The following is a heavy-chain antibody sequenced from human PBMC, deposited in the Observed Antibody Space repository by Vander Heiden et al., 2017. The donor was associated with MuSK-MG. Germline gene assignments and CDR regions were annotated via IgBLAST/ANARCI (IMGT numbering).Heavy chain of an antibody. J-gene: IGHJ6*03. Sequence: QLQLQESGAGLVKPSETLSLTCTVSGGSTSCSSYYWGWIRQPPGKGLGWIGSIYYNGGPSYNPSLKSRVTISVDTSKNQFSLKLSAVTAADTAVYYCARAAKAPRYYYYYYMDVWGKGTTVTVSS. CDR1: GGSTSCSSYY. V-gene: IGHV4-39*01. CDR3: ARAAKAPRYYYYYYMDV. CDR2: IYYNGGP. D-gene: IGHD6-6*01.